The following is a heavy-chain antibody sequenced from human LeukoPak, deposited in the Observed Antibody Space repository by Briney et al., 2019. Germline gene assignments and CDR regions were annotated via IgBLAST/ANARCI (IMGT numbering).Heavy chain of an antibody. D-gene: IGHD3-10*01. Sequence: GGSLRLSCAASGFTLSSYWMHWVRQAPGKGLVWVSRINSDGSGTMYADSVKGRFTISRDNAKNTLYLQMNSLRAEDTAVYYCARAGGPEGWFDPWGQGTLVTVSS. CDR2: INSDGSGT. CDR1: GFTLSSYW. CDR3: ARAGGPEGWFDP. J-gene: IGHJ5*02. V-gene: IGHV3-74*03.